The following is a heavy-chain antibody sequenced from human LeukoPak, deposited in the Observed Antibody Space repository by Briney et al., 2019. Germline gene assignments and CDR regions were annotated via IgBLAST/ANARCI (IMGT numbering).Heavy chain of an antibody. D-gene: IGHD3-10*01. V-gene: IGHV1-18*01. Sequence: GASVKVSCKASGYIFSSYDITWVRQAPGQGLAWLGWMSLYNGNTNYAQKIQGRVTMTTDTSASTAYMELRSLRSDDTAVYYCARNRGGMEGGLFYMDVWGKGTTVTVSS. CDR3: ARNRGGMEGGLFYMDV. CDR1: GYIFSSYD. CDR2: MSLYNGNT. J-gene: IGHJ6*03.